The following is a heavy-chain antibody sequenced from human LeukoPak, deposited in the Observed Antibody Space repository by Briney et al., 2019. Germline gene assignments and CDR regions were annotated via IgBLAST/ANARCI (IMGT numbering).Heavy chain of an antibody. CDR2: INHSGST. V-gene: IGHV4-34*01. CDR1: GESFSGYY. Sequence: SETLSLTCAVYGESFSGYYWSWIRQPPGKGLEWIGEINHSGSTNYNPSLKSRVTISVDTSKNQFSLKLSSVTAADTAVYYCARATIVVVPAAIRFGLNWFDPWGQGTLVTVSS. CDR3: ARATIVVVPAAIRFGLNWFDP. J-gene: IGHJ5*02. D-gene: IGHD2-2*01.